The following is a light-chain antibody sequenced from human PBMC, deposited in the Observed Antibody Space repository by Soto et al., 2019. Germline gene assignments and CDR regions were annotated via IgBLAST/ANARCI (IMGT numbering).Light chain of an antibody. J-gene: IGKJ4*01. CDR2: KAS. CDR1: QSISGW. V-gene: IGKV1-5*03. Sequence: DIQMTQSPSTLSASVGDRVTITCRASQSISGWLAWYQQKPGKAPKLLIYKASTLESGVPSRFSGSGSGTEFTLTISRLQPDDFATYYCQHYNSYLFTFGGGTKVEIK. CDR3: QHYNSYLFT.